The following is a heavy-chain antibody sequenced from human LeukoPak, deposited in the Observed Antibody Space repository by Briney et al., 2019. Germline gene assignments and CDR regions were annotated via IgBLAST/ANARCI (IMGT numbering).Heavy chain of an antibody. CDR2: ISSNGGST. J-gene: IGHJ4*02. Sequence: PGGSLRLSCVVSGFTFSSYAMHWVRQAPGKGLEYVSAISSNGGSTYYANSVKGRFTISRDNSKNTLYLQMGSLRVEDMAVYYCARASSGWYGYWGQETLDTVSS. CDR3: ARASSGWYGY. CDR1: GFTFSSYA. V-gene: IGHV3-64*01. D-gene: IGHD6-19*01.